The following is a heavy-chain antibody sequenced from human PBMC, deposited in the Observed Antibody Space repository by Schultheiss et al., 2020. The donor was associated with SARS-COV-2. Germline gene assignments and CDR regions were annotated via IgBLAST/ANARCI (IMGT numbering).Heavy chain of an antibody. CDR1: GFTFSSYA. CDR2: ISGSGGST. Sequence: GESLKISCAASGFTFSSYAMSWVRQAPVKGLEWVSAISGSGGSTYYADSVKGRFTISRDSDKNTLYLQINSLRAEDTAVYYCARGFRRIRQEGGLDPWGQGTLVTVSS. D-gene: IGHD3-10*01. CDR3: ARGFRRIRQEGGLDP. V-gene: IGHV3-23*01. J-gene: IGHJ5*02.